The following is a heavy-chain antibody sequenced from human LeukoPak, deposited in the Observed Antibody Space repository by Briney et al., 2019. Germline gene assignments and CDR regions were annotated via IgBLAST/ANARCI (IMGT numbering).Heavy chain of an antibody. Sequence: PSETLSLTCTVSGGSISSGDYYWSWIREPPGKGLEWIGHIYYSGSTYYNPSLKSRVSISVDTSQNQFSLKLSSVTAADTAVYYCARGGYYYGSGSSPFFDYWGQGTLVTVSS. CDR2: IYYSGST. CDR1: GGSISSGDYY. CDR3: ARGGYYYGSGSSPFFDY. V-gene: IGHV4-30-4*01. J-gene: IGHJ4*02. D-gene: IGHD3-10*01.